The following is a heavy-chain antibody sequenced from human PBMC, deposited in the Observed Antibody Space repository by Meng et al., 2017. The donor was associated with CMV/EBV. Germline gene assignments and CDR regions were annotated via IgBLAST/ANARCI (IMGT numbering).Heavy chain of an antibody. Sequence: GESLKISCAASGFTFSSYAMHWVRQAQGKGLGWVAVISYDGSNKYYADSVKGRFTISRDNSKNTLYLQMNSLRAEDTAVYYCAREVVREESWFDPWGQGTLVTVSS. V-gene: IGHV3-30-3*01. CDR1: GFTFSSYA. CDR2: ISYDGSNK. CDR3: AREVVREESWFDP. J-gene: IGHJ5*02. D-gene: IGHD6-6*01.